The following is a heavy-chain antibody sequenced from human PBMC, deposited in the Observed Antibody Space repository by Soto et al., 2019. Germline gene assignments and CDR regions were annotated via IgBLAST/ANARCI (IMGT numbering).Heavy chain of an antibody. CDR1: GYTFTTYD. CDR3: ARVFGLLSFGELIPPHY. V-gene: IGHV1-18*01. D-gene: IGHD3-10*01. CDR2: INGRNI. Sequence: GASVKVSCKASGYTFTTYDLSWVRQAPGQGLEWMGWINGRNINYAQKFQGRVTMTTDTSTSTAYMELRSLRSDDTAVYYCARVFGLLSFGELIPPHYWGQGTLVTVSS. J-gene: IGHJ4*02.